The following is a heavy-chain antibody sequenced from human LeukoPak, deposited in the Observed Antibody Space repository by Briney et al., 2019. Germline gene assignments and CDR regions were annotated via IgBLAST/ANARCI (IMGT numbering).Heavy chain of an antibody. V-gene: IGHV3-7*01. Sequence: GGSLRLSCAASGFTFSSYWMSWVRQAPGKGLEWVANIKQNGSEKYYVDSVKGRFTISRDNAKNSLYLQMNSLRVEDTAVYYCARGDFYDSSGRTAGFDYWGQGTMVTVSS. CDR3: ARGDFYDSSGRTAGFDY. CDR2: IKQNGSEK. CDR1: GFTFSSYW. D-gene: IGHD3-22*01. J-gene: IGHJ4*02.